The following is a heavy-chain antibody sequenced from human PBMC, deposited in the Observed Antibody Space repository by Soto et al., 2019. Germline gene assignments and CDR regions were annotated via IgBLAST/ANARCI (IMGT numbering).Heavy chain of an antibody. V-gene: IGHV5-51*01. CDR2: IYPSDSRT. Sequence: GAYLKISCESSGYTFANYWIGWVRQVHGKGLAWVAIIYPSDSRTIYSPYFQGQVTNSADKSISTAYLQWTSLKASDTAIYYCSKFKYSTSVRYLQHWGQGTPVTVSS. J-gene: IGHJ1*01. CDR1: GYTFANYW. D-gene: IGHD5-18*01. CDR3: SKFKYSTSVRYLQH.